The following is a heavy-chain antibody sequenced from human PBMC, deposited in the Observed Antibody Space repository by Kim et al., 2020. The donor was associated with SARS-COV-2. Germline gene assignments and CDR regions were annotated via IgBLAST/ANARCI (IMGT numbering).Heavy chain of an antibody. J-gene: IGHJ6*02. V-gene: IGHV3-11*06. CDR3: ARDYKVRVRGVIGYYYYGMDV. Sequence: FTISRDNAKNSLYLQMNSLRAEDTAVYYCARDYKVRVRGVIGYYYYGMDVWGQGTTVTVSS. D-gene: IGHD3-10*01.